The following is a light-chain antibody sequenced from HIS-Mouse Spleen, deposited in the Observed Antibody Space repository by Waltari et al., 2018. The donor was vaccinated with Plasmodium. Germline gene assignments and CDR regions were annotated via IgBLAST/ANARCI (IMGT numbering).Light chain of an antibody. CDR1: SSDVGGCNY. J-gene: IGLJ2*01. CDR3: SSYAGSNNLV. CDR2: EVS. Sequence: QSALTQAPAASGSPGQSVTISCTGTSSDVGGCNYVSWYQQHPGKAPKLMIYEVSTRPSGVPDRFSGSKSGNTASLTVSGLQAEDEADYYCSSYAGSNNLVFGGGTKLTVL. V-gene: IGLV2-8*01.